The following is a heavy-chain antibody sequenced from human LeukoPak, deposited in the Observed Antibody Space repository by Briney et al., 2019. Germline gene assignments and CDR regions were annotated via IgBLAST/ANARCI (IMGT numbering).Heavy chain of an antibody. Sequence: SETLSLTCTVSGDSISPYYCSWIRQPPGQGLEWIGYIRYRGSANYNTSLRSRVTISIDTSKNQFSLKLSSVTAADTAVYHCARLVYDSRGYYFDYWGQGTLVTVSS. CDR3: ARLVYDSRGYYFDY. J-gene: IGHJ4*02. D-gene: IGHD3-22*01. CDR2: IRYRGSA. CDR1: GDSISPYY. V-gene: IGHV4-59*08.